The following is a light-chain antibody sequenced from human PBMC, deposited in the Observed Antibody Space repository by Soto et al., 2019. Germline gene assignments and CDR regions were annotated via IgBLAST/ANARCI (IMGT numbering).Light chain of an antibody. Sequence: DIQMTQFPSTLSASVGDSVTITCRASQTTNTWLAWDQQKPGTAPKLLVYDASSLEGRVPSRFCARGSGTEFTLTISSLQPDDLATYYCQQYISYPYTFGHGTKVEI. CDR1: QTTNTW. CDR3: QQYISYPYT. CDR2: DAS. J-gene: IGKJ2*01. V-gene: IGKV1-5*01.